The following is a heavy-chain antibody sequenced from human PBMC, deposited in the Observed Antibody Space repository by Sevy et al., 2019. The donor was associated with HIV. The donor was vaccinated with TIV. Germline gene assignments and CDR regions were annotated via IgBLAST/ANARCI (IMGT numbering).Heavy chain of an antibody. CDR2: INLDGSEK. J-gene: IGHJ4*02. D-gene: IGHD1-1*01. Sequence: GGSLRLSCAASGFTFNTYWMSWVRQSPEKGLEWVANINLDGSEKFYGDSVKGRFTVSRDNTKNLLFLQMNSLRGEDTAMYFCARNNAGGNPWVHWVQGTLVTVSS. CDR3: ARNNAGGNPWVH. V-gene: IGHV3-7*01. CDR1: GFTFNTYW.